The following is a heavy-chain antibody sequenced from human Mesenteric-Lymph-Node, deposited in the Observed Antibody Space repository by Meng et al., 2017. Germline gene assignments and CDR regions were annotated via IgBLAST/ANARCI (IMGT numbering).Heavy chain of an antibody. D-gene: IGHD5-12*01. V-gene: IGHV1-18*01. J-gene: IGHJ4*02. Sequence: ASVKVSCKASGGTFSSYAISWVRQAPGQGLEWMGWISAYNGNTNYAQKLQGRVTMTTDTSTSTAYMELRSLRSDDTAVYYCARGGGYEPQYYFDYWGQGTLVTVSS. CDR2: ISAYNGNT. CDR3: ARGGGYEPQYYFDY. CDR1: GGTFSSYA.